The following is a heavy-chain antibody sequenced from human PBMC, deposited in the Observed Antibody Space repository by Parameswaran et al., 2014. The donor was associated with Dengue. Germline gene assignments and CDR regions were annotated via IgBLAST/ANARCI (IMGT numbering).Heavy chain of an antibody. CDR2: IKSKTDGGTT. V-gene: IGHV3-15*01. CDR3: TTALSGGATGGRFDP. Sequence: RWIRQPPGKGLEWVGRIKSKTDGGTTDYAAPVKGRFTISRDDSKNTLYLQMNSLKTEDTAVYYCTTALSGGATGGRFDPWGQGTLVTVSS. J-gene: IGHJ5*02. D-gene: IGHD1-26*01.